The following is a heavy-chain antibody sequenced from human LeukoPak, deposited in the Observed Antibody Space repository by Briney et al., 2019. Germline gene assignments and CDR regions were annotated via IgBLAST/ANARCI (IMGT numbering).Heavy chain of an antibody. J-gene: IGHJ3*02. CDR1: GFTFSSYA. Sequence: GGSLRLSCAASGFTFSSYAMHWVRQAPGKGLEWVAVISYDGSNKYYADSVKGRFTISRDNSKNTLYLQMNSLRAEDTAVYYCAKDTPGVSAYCGGDCYSSSDAFDIWGQGTMVTVSS. V-gene: IGHV3-30-3*01. CDR3: AKDTPGVSAYCGGDCYSSSDAFDI. CDR2: ISYDGSNK. D-gene: IGHD2-21*02.